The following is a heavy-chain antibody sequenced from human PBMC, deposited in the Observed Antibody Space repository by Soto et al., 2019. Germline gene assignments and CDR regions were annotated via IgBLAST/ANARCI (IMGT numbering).Heavy chain of an antibody. J-gene: IGHJ6*02. V-gene: IGHV4-28*03. CDR3: ARVPDV. CDR2: IYYSGTT. CDR1: GYSISSSNW. Sequence: SETLSLTCAVSGYSISSSNWWSWIRQPPGKGLEWIGYIYYSGTTYYNPSLKSRVTISVDRSKNQFSLKLNSVTAADTAVYYCARVPDVWGQGTTVTVSS.